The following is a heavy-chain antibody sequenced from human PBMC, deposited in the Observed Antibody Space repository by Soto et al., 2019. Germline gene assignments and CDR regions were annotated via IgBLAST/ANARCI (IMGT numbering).Heavy chain of an antibody. CDR3: ARGYDYYFDY. CDR1: GFTFSSYG. Sequence: QVQLVESGGGVVQPGRSLRLSCAASGFTFSSYGMHWVRQAPGKGLEWVAVIWYDGSNKYYADSVKGRFTISRDNSKNTLYLHMNSLRAEDTAVYYCARGYDYYFDYWGQGTLVTVSS. J-gene: IGHJ4*02. V-gene: IGHV3-33*01. D-gene: IGHD1-20*01. CDR2: IWYDGSNK.